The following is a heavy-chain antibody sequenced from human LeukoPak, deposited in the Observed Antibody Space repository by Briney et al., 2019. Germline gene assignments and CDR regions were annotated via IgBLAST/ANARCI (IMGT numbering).Heavy chain of an antibody. D-gene: IGHD4-17*01. CDR1: GFTFSSYG. CDR3: AKEGNDYGDPYFDY. J-gene: IGHJ4*02. Sequence: PGGSLRLSCAASGFTFSSYGMHWVRQAPGKGLEWVAFIRYDGSNKYYTDSVKGRFTISRDNSKNTLYLQMNSLRAEDTAVYYCAKEGNDYGDPYFDYWGQGTLVTVSS. CDR2: IRYDGSNK. V-gene: IGHV3-30*02.